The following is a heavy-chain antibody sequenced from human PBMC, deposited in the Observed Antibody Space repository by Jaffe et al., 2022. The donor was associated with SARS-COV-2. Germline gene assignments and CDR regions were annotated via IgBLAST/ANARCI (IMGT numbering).Heavy chain of an antibody. CDR2: IKQDGREI. Sequence: QLVESGGGLVQPGGSLRLSCAASGFTFSSSWMGWVRQAPGKGLEWVANIKQDGREIYYVDSVKGRFTISRDNAKNSLYLQVNSLRAEDTAIYYCARHGYFVFDFWGQGTMVTVSS. CDR1: GFTFSSSW. V-gene: IGHV3-7*01. D-gene: IGHD3-22*01. CDR3: ARHGYFVFDF. J-gene: IGHJ3*01.